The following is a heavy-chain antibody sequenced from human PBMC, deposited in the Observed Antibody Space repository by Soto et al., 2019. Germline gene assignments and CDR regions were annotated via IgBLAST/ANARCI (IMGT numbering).Heavy chain of an antibody. D-gene: IGHD5-18*01. CDR3: ARDLSPQQDTAMVGWIFDY. V-gene: IGHV4-34*01. CDR2: INHSGST. Sequence: KPSETLSLTCAVYGGSFIGYYWSWIRQPPGKGLEWIGEINHSGSTNYNPSLKSRVTISVDTSKNQFSLKLSSVTAADTAVYYCARDLSPQQDTAMVGWIFDYWGQGTLVTVSS. CDR1: GGSFIGYY. J-gene: IGHJ4*02.